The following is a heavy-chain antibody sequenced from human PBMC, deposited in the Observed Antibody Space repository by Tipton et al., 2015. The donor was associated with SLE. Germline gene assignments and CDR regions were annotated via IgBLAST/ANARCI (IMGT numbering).Heavy chain of an antibody. CDR1: GGSISSSSYY. J-gene: IGHJ4*02. V-gene: IGHV4-39*07. Sequence: TLSLTCTVSGGSISSSSYYWGWIRQPPGKGLEWIGSIYYSGSTYYNPSLKSRVTISVDTSENQFSLKLSSVTAADTAVYYCARVGVGAIDYWGQGTLVTVSS. CDR3: ARVGVGAIDY. CDR2: IYYSGST. D-gene: IGHD1-26*01.